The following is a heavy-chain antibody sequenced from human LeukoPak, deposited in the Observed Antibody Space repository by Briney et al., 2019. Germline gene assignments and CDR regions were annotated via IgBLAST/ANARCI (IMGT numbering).Heavy chain of an antibody. CDR2: INTDSSDI. J-gene: IGHJ4*02. D-gene: IGHD2-2*01. Sequence: GWSLRLSCAASGFTFSRYAMNWVRQAPGKGLEWVSYINTDSSDIHYADSVKGRFTISRDNARNTLYLQLSSLRAEDSGVYYCARDTFQPGLIDSWGQGTLVTVSS. V-gene: IGHV3-21*05. CDR3: ARDTFQPGLIDS. CDR1: GFTFSRYA.